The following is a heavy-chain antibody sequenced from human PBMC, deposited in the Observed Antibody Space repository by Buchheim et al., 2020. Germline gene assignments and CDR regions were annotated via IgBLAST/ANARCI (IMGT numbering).Heavy chain of an antibody. J-gene: IGHJ5*02. V-gene: IGHV4-39*01. D-gene: IGHD3-3*01. CDR3: ARHAKVRFLEWLDGVNWFDP. Sequence: QLQLQESGPGLVKPSETLSLTCTVSGGSISSSSYYWGWIRQPPGKGLEWIGSIYYSGSTYYNPSLKSRVTISVDTSKNQFSLKLSSVTAADTAVYYCARHAKVRFLEWLDGVNWFDPWGQGTL. CDR1: GGSISSSSYY. CDR2: IYYSGST.